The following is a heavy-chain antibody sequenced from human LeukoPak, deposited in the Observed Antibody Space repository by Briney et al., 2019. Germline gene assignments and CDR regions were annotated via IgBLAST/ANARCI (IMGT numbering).Heavy chain of an antibody. D-gene: IGHD2-21*02. Sequence: KPSETLSLTCTVSGGSISSYYWSWIRQPPGKGLEWSGYIYYSGSTNYNPSLKSRVTISVDTSKNQFSLKLSSVTAADTAVYYCARVTPIRGGDSWYFDLWGRGTLVTVSS. J-gene: IGHJ2*01. CDR3: ARVTPIRGGDSWYFDL. V-gene: IGHV4-59*01. CDR2: IYYSGST. CDR1: GGSISSYY.